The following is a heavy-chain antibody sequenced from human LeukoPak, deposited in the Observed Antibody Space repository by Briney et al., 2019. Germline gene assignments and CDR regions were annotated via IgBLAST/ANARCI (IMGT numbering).Heavy chain of an antibody. CDR1: GFTFSSHW. CDR2: IKQDGSEK. CDR3: AKGGILSGYWVDC. J-gene: IGHJ4*02. D-gene: IGHD3-9*01. Sequence: PGGSLRLSCAVSGFTFSSHWMSWVRQAPGKGLEWVANIKQDGSEKYYVDSVKGRFTISRDNAKNSLYLQMNSLRAEDTALYYCAKGGILSGYWVDCWGQGTLVTVSS. V-gene: IGHV3-7*01.